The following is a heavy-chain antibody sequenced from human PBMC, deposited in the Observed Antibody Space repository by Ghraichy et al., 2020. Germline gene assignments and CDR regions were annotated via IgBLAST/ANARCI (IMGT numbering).Heavy chain of an antibody. CDR2: ISTYYGHT. D-gene: IGHD1-14*01. J-gene: IGHJ4*02. CDR3: AREPDLHFDY. V-gene: IGHV1-18*01. Sequence: ASVKVSCKASGYTFTNIGISWVRQAPGQGLEWLGWISTYYGHTNYAPKFQGRLTVTTDTSTSIVHMELRGLSSDDTAVYFCAREPDLHFDYWGQGTLVTVSS. CDR1: GYTFTNIG.